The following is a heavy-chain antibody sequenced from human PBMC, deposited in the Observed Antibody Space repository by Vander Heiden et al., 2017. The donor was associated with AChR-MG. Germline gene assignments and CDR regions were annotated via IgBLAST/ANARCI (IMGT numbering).Heavy chain of an antibody. Sequence: QVQLQQSDPGLVNPSPTLSLTCAIPGDSVSTHSAAWNWIRQSPSRGLEWLGRTYYRSKWSNDYAVSVKSRIIINPDTSKNQFSLQLNSVTPEDTAVYYCAGGALKTGDTALDIWGQGTMVTVSS. J-gene: IGHJ3*02. CDR3: AGGALKTGDTALDI. CDR1: GDSVSTHSAA. D-gene: IGHD7-27*01. V-gene: IGHV6-1*01. CDR2: TYYRSKWSN.